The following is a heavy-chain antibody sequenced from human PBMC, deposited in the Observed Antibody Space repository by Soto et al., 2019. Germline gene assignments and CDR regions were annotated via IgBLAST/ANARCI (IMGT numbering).Heavy chain of an antibody. J-gene: IGHJ6*02. CDR2: INPSGGST. CDR3: AREPYGSGSYRYYYGMDV. D-gene: IGHD3-10*01. V-gene: IGHV1-46*01. Sequence: ASVKVSCKASGYAFTSYYMHWVRQAPGQGLEWMGIINPSGGSTSYAQKFQGRVTMTRDTSTSTVYMELSSLRSEDTAVYYCAREPYGSGSYRYYYGMDVWGQGTTVTVSS. CDR1: GYAFTSYY.